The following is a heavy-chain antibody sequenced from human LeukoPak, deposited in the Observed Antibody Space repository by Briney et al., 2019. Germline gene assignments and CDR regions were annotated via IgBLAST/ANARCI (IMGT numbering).Heavy chain of an antibody. D-gene: IGHD3-10*01. CDR2: ISSSSSYI. Sequence: PGGSLRLSCAASGITVSTNYMSWVRQAPGKGLEWVSSISSSSSYIYYADSVKGRFTISRDNAKNSLYLQMNSLRAEDTAVYYCARDGITRGYYYGMDVWGQGTTVTVSS. J-gene: IGHJ6*02. V-gene: IGHV3-21*01. CDR1: GITVSTNY. CDR3: ARDGITRGYYYGMDV.